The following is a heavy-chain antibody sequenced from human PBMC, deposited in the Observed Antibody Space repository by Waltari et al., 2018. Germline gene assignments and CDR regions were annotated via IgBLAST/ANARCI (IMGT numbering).Heavy chain of an antibody. Sequence: EVQLVESGGGLVQPGGSLRLSCAASGFTFSSYAMSWVRQAPGKGLEWVSASSGSGGSTYYTDSVKGRFTISRDNSKNTLYLQMNSLRAEDTAVYYCAKDFGPDSSGWDYWGQGTLVTVSS. J-gene: IGHJ4*02. CDR3: AKDFGPDSSGWDY. CDR2: SSGSGGST. D-gene: IGHD3-22*01. V-gene: IGHV3-23*04. CDR1: GFTFSSYA.